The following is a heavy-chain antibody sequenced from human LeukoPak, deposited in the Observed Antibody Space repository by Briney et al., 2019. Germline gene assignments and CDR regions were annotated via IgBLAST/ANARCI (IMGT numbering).Heavy chain of an antibody. CDR1: GGSFSGYY. CDR2: INHSGST. J-gene: IGHJ3*02. D-gene: IGHD3-16*02. V-gene: IGHV4-34*01. Sequence: PSETLSLTCAVSGGSFSGYYWSWIRQPPGKGLEWIGEINHSGSTNYNPSLKSRVTISVDTSKNQFSLKLSSVTAADTAVYYCARSDRGVWGSYRPGIWGQGTMVTVSS. CDR3: ARSDRGVWGSYRPGI.